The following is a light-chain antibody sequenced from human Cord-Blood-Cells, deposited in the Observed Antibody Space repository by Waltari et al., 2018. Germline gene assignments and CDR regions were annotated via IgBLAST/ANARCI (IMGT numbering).Light chain of an antibody. CDR1: NIGSKS. V-gene: IGLV3-21*03. CDR2: DDS. Sequence: SYVLTQPPSVSVAPGKTARITCGGNNIGSKSVHWYQQKPGQAPVLVVYDDSDRPSGIPRRFAGSNSGNTATLTISRVEAGDEADYYCQVWDSSSDHPYVFGTGTKVTVL. CDR3: QVWDSSSDHPYV. J-gene: IGLJ1*01.